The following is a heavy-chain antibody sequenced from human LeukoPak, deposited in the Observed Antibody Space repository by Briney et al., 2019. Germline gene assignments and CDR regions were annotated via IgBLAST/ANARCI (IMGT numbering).Heavy chain of an antibody. D-gene: IGHD1-1*01. CDR3: ARDRTTGTTIDY. V-gene: IGHV1-69*04. J-gene: IGHJ4*02. Sequence: SVKVSCKASGGTFSSYAIGWVRQAPGQGLEWMGRIIPILGIANYAQKFQGRVTITADKSTSTAYMELSSLRSEDTAVYYCARDRTTGTTIDYWGQGTLVTVSS. CDR2: IIPILGIA. CDR1: GGTFSSYA.